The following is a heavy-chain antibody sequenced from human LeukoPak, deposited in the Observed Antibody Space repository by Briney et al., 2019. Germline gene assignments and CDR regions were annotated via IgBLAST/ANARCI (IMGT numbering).Heavy chain of an antibody. D-gene: IGHD3-10*01. CDR2: ISSSGSTI. J-gene: IGHJ4*02. V-gene: IGHV3-48*03. Sequence: PGGSLSLSCAASGFTLSSYEMNWVRQAPGKGLEWVSYISSSGSTIYYADSVKGRFTISRDNAKNSLYLQMNSLRAEDTAVYYCARDLYGSGIVIDYWGQGTLVTVSS. CDR3: ARDLYGSGIVIDY. CDR1: GFTLSSYE.